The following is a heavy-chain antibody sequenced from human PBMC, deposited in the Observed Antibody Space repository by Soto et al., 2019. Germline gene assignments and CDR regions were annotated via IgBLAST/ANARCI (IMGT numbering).Heavy chain of an antibody. CDR1: NGSISTYY. J-gene: IGHJ4*02. Sequence: SETLSLTCTVSNGSISTYYWSWIRQPRGRSLEWIGYIYYTGSTYYNPSLKSRVTISVDTSKNQFSLKLSSVTAADTAVYYCARDCPPSNYYDSSGCPHFDYWGQGTLVTVSS. D-gene: IGHD3-22*01. V-gene: IGHV4-59*12. CDR3: ARDCPPSNYYDSSGCPHFDY. CDR2: IYYTGST.